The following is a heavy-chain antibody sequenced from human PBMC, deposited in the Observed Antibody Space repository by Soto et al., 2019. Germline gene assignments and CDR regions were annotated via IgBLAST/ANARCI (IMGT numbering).Heavy chain of an antibody. V-gene: IGHV1-2*02. CDR3: ARGDYYDSSGWFDP. CDR1: GYTFTGYY. Sequence: ASVKVSFKASGYTFTGYYMHWVRQAPGQGLEWMGWINPNSGGTNYAQKFQGRVTMTRDTSISTAYMELSRLRSDDTAVYYCARGDYYDSSGWFDPWGQGTLVTVSS. CDR2: INPNSGGT. J-gene: IGHJ5*02. D-gene: IGHD3-22*01.